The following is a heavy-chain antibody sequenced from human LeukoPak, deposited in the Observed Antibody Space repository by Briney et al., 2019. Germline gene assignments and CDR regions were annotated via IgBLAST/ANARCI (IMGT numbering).Heavy chain of an antibody. D-gene: IGHD3-9*01. J-gene: IGHJ4*02. V-gene: IGHV1-18*01. CDR1: GYTFTSYG. Sequence: GASVKVSCKASGYTFTSYGISWVRQAPGQGLEWMGWISAYNGNTNYAQKLQGRVTMTTDTSTSTAYMELRSLRSDDTAVYYCARDRGLEGDILTPEPFDYWGQGALVTVSS. CDR3: ARDRGLEGDILTPEPFDY. CDR2: ISAYNGNT.